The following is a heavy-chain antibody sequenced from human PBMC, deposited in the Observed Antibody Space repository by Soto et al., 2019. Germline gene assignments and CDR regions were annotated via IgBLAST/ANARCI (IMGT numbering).Heavy chain of an antibody. J-gene: IGHJ4*02. CDR1: GGTFSSYD. Sequence: QVQLVQSGAEVKKPESSVKVSCKAPGGTFSSYDISWVRQAPGQGLEWMGGIIPMFGTANYAQRFQDRVTITAEESTNTVYMELSSLRSEDTAVYFCASGIQLWLRRINNGYSGWAQGTLVTVSS. D-gene: IGHD5-18*01. CDR3: ASGIQLWLRRINNGYSG. V-gene: IGHV1-69*12. CDR2: IIPMFGTA.